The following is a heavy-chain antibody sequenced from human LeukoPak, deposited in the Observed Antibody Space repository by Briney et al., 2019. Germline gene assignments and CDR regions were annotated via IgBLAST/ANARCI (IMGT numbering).Heavy chain of an antibody. CDR2: IDDSGVIR. J-gene: IGHJ6*02. Sequence: GGSLRLSCAASGFTFKTHAMSWVRQAPGKGLEWVSRIDDSGVIRSYADSVKGRFTISRDNSKMTLTLQMNSPRAEDTAVYYCAKRLKRNYYYHYAMDVWGQGTTVTVSS. V-gene: IGHV3-23*01. CDR1: GFTFKTHA. D-gene: IGHD3-22*01. CDR3: AKRLKRNYYYHYAMDV.